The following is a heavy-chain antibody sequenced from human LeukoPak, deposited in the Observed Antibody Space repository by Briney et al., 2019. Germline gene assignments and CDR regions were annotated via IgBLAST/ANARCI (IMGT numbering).Heavy chain of an antibody. CDR1: GFTFSSYA. CDR3: ARDGPGYSSGWYYFDY. D-gene: IGHD6-19*01. CDR2: ISYDGSNK. V-gene: IGHV3-30*01. Sequence: GGSLRLSCAASGFTFSSYAMHWVRQAAGKGLEWVAVISYDGSNKYYADSVKGRFTISRDNSKNTLYLQMNSLRPEDTAVYYCARDGPGYSSGWYYFDYWGQGTLVTVSS. J-gene: IGHJ4*02.